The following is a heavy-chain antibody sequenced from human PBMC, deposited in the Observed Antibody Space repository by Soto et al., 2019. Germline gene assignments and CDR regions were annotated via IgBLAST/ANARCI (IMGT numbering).Heavy chain of an antibody. CDR1: VSSFTNSW. D-gene: IGHD6-13*01. CDR3: ARGRSSSWYDL. Sequence: PGESLKISCKGSVSSFTNSWIAWVRQMPGKGLEWMGIIWPGDSETRYSPSFQGQVTISADKSISTAYLQWSSLEASDTALYYCARGRSSSWYDLWGQGTLVTVSS. J-gene: IGHJ4*02. V-gene: IGHV5-51*01. CDR2: IWPGDSET.